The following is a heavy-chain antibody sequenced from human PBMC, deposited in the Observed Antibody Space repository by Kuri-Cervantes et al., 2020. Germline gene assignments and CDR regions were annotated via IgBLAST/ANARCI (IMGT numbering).Heavy chain of an antibody. CDR3: ARDCSSAAEGCAYGMDV. CDR1: GFTFSSYA. Sequence: GESLKISCAASGFTFSSYAMSWVRQAPGKGLEWVSAISGSGGSTYYPGSVKGRFTISRENAKNSLYLQMNSLRAGDTAVYYCARDCSSAAEGCAYGMDVWGQGTTVTVSS. CDR2: ISGSGGST. J-gene: IGHJ6*02. D-gene: IGHD2-15*01. V-gene: IGHV3-23*01.